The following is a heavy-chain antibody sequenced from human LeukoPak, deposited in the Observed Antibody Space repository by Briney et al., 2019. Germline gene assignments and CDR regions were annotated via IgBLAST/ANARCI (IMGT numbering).Heavy chain of an antibody. Sequence: SETLSLTCTVSGGSISSYYWSWIRQPPGKGLEWIGYIYYSGSTNYNPSLKSRVTISVDTSKNQFSLKLSSVTAADTAVYYCARVFPRAGITMVRGVISWFDTWGQGTLVTVSS. CDR2: IYYSGST. V-gene: IGHV4-59*08. CDR1: GGSISSYY. J-gene: IGHJ5*02. CDR3: ARVFPRAGITMVRGVISWFDT. D-gene: IGHD3-10*01.